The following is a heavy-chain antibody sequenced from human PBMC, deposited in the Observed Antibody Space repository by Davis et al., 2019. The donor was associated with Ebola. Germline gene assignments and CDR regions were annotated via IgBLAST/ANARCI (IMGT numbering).Heavy chain of an antibody. CDR2: IHDDGAT. D-gene: IGHD2-21*02. CDR1: GDSITNFC. V-gene: IGHV4-59*08. Sequence: MPGGSLRLSCTVSGDSITNFCVSWIRQPPGKGLEWIGFIHDDGATEYNPSLKSRIIMAVDTSKRQFSLKLSSVTAADTAMYYCAKHPPGRGDFDPWGQGTLVTVSS. J-gene: IGHJ5*02. CDR3: AKHPPGRGDFDP.